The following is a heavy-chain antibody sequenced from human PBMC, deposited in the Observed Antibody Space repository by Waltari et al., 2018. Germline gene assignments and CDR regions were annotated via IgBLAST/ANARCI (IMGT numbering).Heavy chain of an antibody. J-gene: IGHJ4*02. CDR1: GFTFSSYE. V-gene: IGHV3-48*03. Sequence: EVQLVESGGGLVQPGGSLRLSCAASGFTFSSYEMNWVRQAPGKGLEWVSYISSSGSTIYYADSVKGRFTISRDNAKNSLYLQMNSLRAEDTAVYYCARDWAVGYFDYWGQGTLVTVSS. CDR2: ISSSGSTI. CDR3: ARDWAVGYFDY. D-gene: IGHD3-16*01.